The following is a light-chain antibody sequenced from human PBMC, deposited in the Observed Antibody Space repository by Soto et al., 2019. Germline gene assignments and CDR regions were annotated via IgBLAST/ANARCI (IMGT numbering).Light chain of an antibody. CDR2: GAS. Sequence: EIVLTQSPGTLSLSPGERATLSCRASQSVSSSYLAWYQQKPGQAPRLLIYGASNRATGIPDRFSGSGSGTDFTLTISRLEPDDFAVYYCLQYGSAPPYSFGQGTKLEIK. J-gene: IGKJ2*01. CDR1: QSVSSSY. CDR3: LQYGSAPPYS. V-gene: IGKV3-20*01.